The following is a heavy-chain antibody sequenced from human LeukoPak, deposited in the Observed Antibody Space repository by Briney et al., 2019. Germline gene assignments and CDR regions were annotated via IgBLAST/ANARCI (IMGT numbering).Heavy chain of an antibody. Sequence: GEPLKISCKGSGSSFTGYWIGWVRQMPGKGLGWMGIFYPGDSDTRYSPSFQGQVPISADKSISTAYLQWSSLKASDTAMYYCARLPDYYDSSGSYYFDYWGQGTLVTVSS. D-gene: IGHD3-22*01. CDR3: ARLPDYYDSSGSYYFDY. V-gene: IGHV5-51*01. J-gene: IGHJ4*02. CDR1: GSSFTGYW. CDR2: FYPGDSDT.